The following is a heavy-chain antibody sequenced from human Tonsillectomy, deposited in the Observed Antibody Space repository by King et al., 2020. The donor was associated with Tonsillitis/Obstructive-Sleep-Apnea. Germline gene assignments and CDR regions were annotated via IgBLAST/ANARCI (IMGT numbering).Heavy chain of an antibody. D-gene: IGHD5-24*01. Sequence: QLQESGPGLVKPSETLSLTCTVSGGSISSSSYYWGWIRQPPGKGLEWIGSIYYSGSTYYNPSLKSRVTISVDTSKNQFSLKLSSVTAADTAVYYCARLEIRGWFDPWGLGTLVTVSS. CDR2: IYYSGST. V-gene: IGHV4-39*01. J-gene: IGHJ5*02. CDR1: GGSISSSSYY. CDR3: ARLEIRGWFDP.